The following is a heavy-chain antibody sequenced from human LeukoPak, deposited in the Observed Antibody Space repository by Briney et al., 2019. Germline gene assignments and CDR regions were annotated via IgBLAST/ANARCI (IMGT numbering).Heavy chain of an antibody. CDR3: ARVGYSGYDSRPVYNY. CDR1: GYTFTNYA. V-gene: IGHV1-3*04. J-gene: IGHJ4*02. D-gene: IGHD5-12*01. CDR2: INTGNGNT. Sequence: ASVKVSCKASGYTFTNYALHWVRQAPGQRLEWMGWINTGNGNTKYSQKFQGRVTITRATSASTAYMELSSLRSEDTAVYYCARVGYSGYDSRPVYNYWGQGTLVTVSS.